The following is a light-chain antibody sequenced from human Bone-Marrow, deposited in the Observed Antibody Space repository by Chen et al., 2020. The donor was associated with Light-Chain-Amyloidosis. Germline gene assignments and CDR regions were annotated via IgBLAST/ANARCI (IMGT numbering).Light chain of an antibody. CDR2: EVT. CDR3: SSYTITNTLV. V-gene: IGLV2-14*01. Sequence: QSALTQPASVSGSPGQSITTPRTGTSSDVGGDNHVSWYQQHPDKAPKLMIYEVTNRPSWVPDRFSGSKSDNTASLTIAGLQTEDEADYFCSSYTITNTLVFGSGTRVTVL. CDR1: SSDVGGDNH. J-gene: IGLJ1*01.